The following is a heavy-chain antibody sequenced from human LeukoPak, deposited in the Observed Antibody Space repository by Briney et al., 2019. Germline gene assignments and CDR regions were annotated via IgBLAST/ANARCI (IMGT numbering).Heavy chain of an antibody. CDR1: GGSIGIYY. CDR3: ARDRIAARPWYFDL. Sequence: SETLSLTCTVSGGSIGIYYWAWIRQPPGKGLEWIGYIFHSGSTNYNPSLKSRLTISVDTSRNQFSLKLSSVTAADTAVYYCARDRIAARPWYFDLWGRGTLVTVSS. CDR2: IFHSGST. J-gene: IGHJ2*01. V-gene: IGHV4-59*01. D-gene: IGHD6-6*01.